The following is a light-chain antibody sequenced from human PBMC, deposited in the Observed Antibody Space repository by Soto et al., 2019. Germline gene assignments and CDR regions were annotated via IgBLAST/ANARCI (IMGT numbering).Light chain of an antibody. Sequence: EILMTQSPATLSVSPGERATLSCRASQSVNSNLAWYQQKLGQAPRLLIYGASTRATGIPAGFSGSGSGTDFSLSISSLQSEDFAVYYCQQYHSWPAFGRGTKVEIK. CDR1: QSVNSN. J-gene: IGKJ4*02. CDR2: GAS. V-gene: IGKV3-15*01. CDR3: QQYHSWPA.